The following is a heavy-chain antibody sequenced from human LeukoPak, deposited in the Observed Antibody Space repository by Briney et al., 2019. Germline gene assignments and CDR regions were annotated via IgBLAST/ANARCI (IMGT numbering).Heavy chain of an antibody. CDR3: ARVRAARVYYYYYMDV. CDR1: GGTFSSYA. Sequence: GASVKVSRKASGGTFSSYAISWVRQAPGQGLEWMGGIIPIFGTANCAQKFQGRVTITADKSTSTAYMELSSLRSEDTAVYYCARVRAARVYYYYYMDVWGKGTTVTVSS. CDR2: IIPIFGTA. D-gene: IGHD6-6*01. J-gene: IGHJ6*03. V-gene: IGHV1-69*06.